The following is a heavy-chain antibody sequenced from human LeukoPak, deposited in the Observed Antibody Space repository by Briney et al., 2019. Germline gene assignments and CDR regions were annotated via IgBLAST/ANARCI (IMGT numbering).Heavy chain of an antibody. V-gene: IGHV4-59*01. D-gene: IGHD5-18*01. J-gene: IGHJ4*02. CDR1: ADSMNNYY. CDR2: VHHSGTT. CDR3: ARALGLRGYSYEDYFDY. Sequence: SETLSLTCSVFADSMNNYYWNWIRQPPGKGLEWIGFVHHSGTTNYNPSLKSRVTILIETSKNEFSLRLASVTTTDTAVYYCARALGLRGYSYEDYFDYWGQGTLVTVSS.